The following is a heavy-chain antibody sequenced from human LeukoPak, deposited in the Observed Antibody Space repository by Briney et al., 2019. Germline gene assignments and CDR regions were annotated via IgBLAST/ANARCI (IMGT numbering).Heavy chain of an antibody. CDR3: ARDRSGITGWFDP. J-gene: IGHJ5*02. V-gene: IGHV4-59*01. Sequence: SETLSLTCTVSGDFITAYYWSWIRQPPGKGLEWIGYVYYTGSTEYNPSLRSRVTISLEMSKHQFSLGLTSVTAADTAVYYCARDRSGITGWFDPWGQGTLVTVSS. D-gene: IGHD3-10*01. CDR1: GDFITAYY. CDR2: VYYTGST.